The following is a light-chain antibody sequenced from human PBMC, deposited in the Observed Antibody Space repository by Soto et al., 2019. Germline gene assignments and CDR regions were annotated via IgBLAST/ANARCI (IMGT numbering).Light chain of an antibody. V-gene: IGLV2-14*01. CDR3: SSHTSGSTRV. Sequence: QSALTNPASVSGSPGQSIAISCTGTFSDVGGYDYVSWYQQHPDKAPKLMIYEVTKRPSGVSNRFSGSKSGNTASLTISGFQPEDEADYYCSSHTSGSTRVFGSGTKVTVL. CDR1: FSDVGGYDY. CDR2: EVT. J-gene: IGLJ1*01.